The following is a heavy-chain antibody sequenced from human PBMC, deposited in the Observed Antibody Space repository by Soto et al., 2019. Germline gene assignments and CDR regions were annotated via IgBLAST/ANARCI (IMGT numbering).Heavy chain of an antibody. Sequence: EVHLLESGGGLVLPGVSLRLSCAGSGFTFSSYAMSWVRQAPGKGLEWVSAISSVGGSTYYADSVKGRFIISRDNSENTLYLQVNSLRAEDTAIYYCTKDREFTYYDSWSGYYAFDSWGQGTLVTVSS. CDR3: TKDREFTYYDSWSGYYAFDS. J-gene: IGHJ4*02. CDR1: GFTFSSYA. D-gene: IGHD3-3*01. V-gene: IGHV3-23*01. CDR2: ISSVGGST.